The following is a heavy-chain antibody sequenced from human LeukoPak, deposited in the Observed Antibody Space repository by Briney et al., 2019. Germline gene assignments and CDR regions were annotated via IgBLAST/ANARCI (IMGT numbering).Heavy chain of an antibody. J-gene: IGHJ4*02. Sequence: SETLSLTCTVSGGSISSSSYYWGWIRQPPGKGLEWIGSIYYSGSTYYNPSLKSRVTISVDTSKNRFSLKLSSVTAADTAVYYCARVGSLSGYDGGGVDYWGQGTLVTVSS. V-gene: IGHV4-39*07. CDR3: ARVGSLSGYDGGGVDY. CDR1: GGSISSSSYY. D-gene: IGHD5-12*01. CDR2: IYYSGST.